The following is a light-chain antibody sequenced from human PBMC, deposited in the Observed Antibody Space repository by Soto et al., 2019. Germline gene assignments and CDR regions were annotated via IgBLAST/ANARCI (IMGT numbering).Light chain of an antibody. V-gene: IGLV2-11*01. CDR3: CSYAGSYTYV. CDR1: SSDVGGYNY. J-gene: IGLJ1*01. Sequence: QSALTQPRSVSGSPGQSVTISCTGTSSDVGGYNYVSWYQQRPGKAPKLMIYDVSKRPSGVPDRFSGSKSGNMASLTISGLQAEDEADYYCCSYAGSYTYVFGPGTKVTVL. CDR2: DVS.